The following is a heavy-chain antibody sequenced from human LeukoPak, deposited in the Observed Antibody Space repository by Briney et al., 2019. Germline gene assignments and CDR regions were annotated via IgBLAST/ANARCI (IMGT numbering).Heavy chain of an antibody. CDR3: ARGGNDVSASDYFDY. D-gene: IGHD3-22*01. CDR1: DVSLSSRDYY. CDR2: IYYIGST. Sequence: SETLSLSCSVSDVSLSSRDYYWGWLRQPPGKGLEWIGSIYYIGSTNYNPSLKSRVTISVDKSKNQFSLRLTSVTAADTAFYYCARGGNDVSASDYFDYWGQGTLVTVSS. V-gene: IGHV4-39*07. J-gene: IGHJ4*02.